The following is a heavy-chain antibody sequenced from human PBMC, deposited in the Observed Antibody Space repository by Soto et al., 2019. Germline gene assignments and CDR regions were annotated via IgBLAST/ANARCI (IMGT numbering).Heavy chain of an antibody. CDR3: ARNAYGSSGSFHY. Sequence: EVQLVESGGGLVQPGGSLRLSCAASGFIFSTYNMNWVRQAPGKGLEWVSYISSSSSTIYYADSVKGRFTISRDNAKNSLYLQMNSLRDEDTAVYYWARNAYGSSGSFHYWVQGSLVTVSS. V-gene: IGHV3-48*02. CDR2: ISSSSSTI. CDR1: GFIFSTYN. D-gene: IGHD3-22*01. J-gene: IGHJ4*02.